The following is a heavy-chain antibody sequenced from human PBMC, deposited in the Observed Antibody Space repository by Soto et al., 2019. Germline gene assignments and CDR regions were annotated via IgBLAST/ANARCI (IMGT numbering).Heavy chain of an antibody. J-gene: IGHJ6*02. CDR3: AKDTVATAGYGMDV. CDR2: ISWNSGSI. D-gene: IGHD5-12*01. Sequence: EVQLVESGGSLVQPGRSLRLSCAASGFTFDDYAMHWVRQAPGKGLEWVSGISWNSGSIGYADSVKGRFTISRDNAKNSLYLQMNSLRDEDTALYYCAKDTVATAGYGMDVWGQGTTVTVSS. CDR1: GFTFDDYA. V-gene: IGHV3-9*01.